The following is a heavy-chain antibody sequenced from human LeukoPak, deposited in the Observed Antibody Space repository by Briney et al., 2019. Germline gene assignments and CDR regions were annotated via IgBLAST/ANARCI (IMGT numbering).Heavy chain of an antibody. CDR2: IYHSGTA. Sequence: SETLSLTCAVSGGSISSSNWWSWVRPPPGEGLEWIGEIYHSGTANYNPSLKSRVTISVDKSKNQFSLKLSSVTAADTAVYYCARAPNWKHFDYWGQGTLVTVSS. J-gene: IGHJ4*02. V-gene: IGHV4-4*02. D-gene: IGHD1-1*01. CDR3: ARAPNWKHFDY. CDR1: GGSISSSNW.